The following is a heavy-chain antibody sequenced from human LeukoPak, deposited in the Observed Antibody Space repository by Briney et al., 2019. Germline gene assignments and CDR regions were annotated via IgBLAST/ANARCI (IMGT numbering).Heavy chain of an antibody. J-gene: IGHJ4*02. Sequence: PGGSLRLSCAASGFTFSSYAMSWVHQAPGKGLEWVSAISGSGGSTYYADSVKGRFTISRDNSKNTLYLQMNSLRAEDTAVYYCAKDPNCGGDCFFDYWGQGTLVTVSS. D-gene: IGHD2-21*02. CDR2: ISGSGGST. V-gene: IGHV3-23*01. CDR3: AKDPNCGGDCFFDY. CDR1: GFTFSSYA.